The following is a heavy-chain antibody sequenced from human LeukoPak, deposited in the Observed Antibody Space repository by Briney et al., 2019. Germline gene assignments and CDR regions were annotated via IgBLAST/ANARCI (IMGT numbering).Heavy chain of an antibody. V-gene: IGHV5-10-1*01. CDR2: IDPSDSYT. J-gene: IGHJ5*02. Sequence: GESLKISCKGSGYSFTSYWTSWVRQMPGKGLEWMGRIDPSDSYTNYSPSLQGHVTISADKSISTAYLQWSSLKASDTAMYYCARREGEGFDPWGQGTLVTVSS. D-gene: IGHD3-16*01. CDR1: GYSFTSYW. CDR3: ARREGEGFDP.